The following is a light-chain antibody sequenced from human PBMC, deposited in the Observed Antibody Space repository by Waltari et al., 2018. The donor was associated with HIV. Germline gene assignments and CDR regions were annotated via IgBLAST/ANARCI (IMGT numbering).Light chain of an antibody. J-gene: IGLJ3*02. CDR3: AAWDDSLNGPV. CDR2: SHD. CDR1: STHLGGNN. Sequence: QSVLTHPPSASATPGQRVTISCSGSSTHLGGNNVYWYQQLPGTAPKVLIYSHDQRPSGFPDRFSGSKSGTSASLAISGLQSEDEAHYYCAAWDDSLNGPVFGGGTKLTVL. V-gene: IGLV1-44*01.